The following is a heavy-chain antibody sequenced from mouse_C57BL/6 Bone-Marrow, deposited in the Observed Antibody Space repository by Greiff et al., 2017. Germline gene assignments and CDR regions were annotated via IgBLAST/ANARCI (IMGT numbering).Heavy chain of an antibody. CDR2: IDPENGDT. CDR3: TGYYYGSRRNAMDY. CDR1: GFNIKDDY. J-gene: IGHJ4*01. V-gene: IGHV14-4*01. D-gene: IGHD1-1*01. Sequence: VQLQQSGAELVRPGASVKLSCTASGFNIKDDYMHWVKQRPEQGLEWIGWIDPENGDTEYASKFQGKATITADTSSNTAYLQLSSLTSEDTAVXYCTGYYYGSRRNAMDYWGQGTSVTVSS.